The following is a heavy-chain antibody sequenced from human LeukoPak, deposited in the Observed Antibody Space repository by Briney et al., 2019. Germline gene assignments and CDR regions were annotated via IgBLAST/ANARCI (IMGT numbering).Heavy chain of an antibody. CDR2: IYYSGST. CDR1: GGSISSSY. D-gene: IGHD3-10*01. V-gene: IGHV4-59*08. Sequence: SETLSLTCTVSGGSISSSYLTWIRQPPGKGLEWIGYIYYSGSTNYNPSLKSRVTISLDPSNNQFSLKLSSVTAADTAVYYCASHAGGRGSWSYLSWGHGTLVTVSS. J-gene: IGHJ5*01. CDR3: ASHAGGRGSWSYLS.